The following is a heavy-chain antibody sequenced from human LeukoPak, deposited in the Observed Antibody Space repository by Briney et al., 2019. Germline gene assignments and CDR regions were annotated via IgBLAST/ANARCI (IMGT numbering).Heavy chain of an antibody. Sequence: ASVKVSCKASGYTFTSYGISWVRQAPGQGLEWMGWISAYNGNTNYAQKLQGRVTMTTDTSTSTAYMELRSLRSDDTAVYYCARASPPPREPSVLRYFDWFPSEHYYYYGMDVWGQGTTVTVSS. J-gene: IGHJ6*02. V-gene: IGHV1-18*01. CDR1: GYTFTSYG. CDR2: ISAYNGNT. D-gene: IGHD3-9*01. CDR3: ARASPPPREPSVLRYFDWFPSEHYYYYGMDV.